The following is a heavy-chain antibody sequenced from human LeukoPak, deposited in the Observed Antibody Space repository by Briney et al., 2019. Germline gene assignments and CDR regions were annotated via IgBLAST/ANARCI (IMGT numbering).Heavy chain of an antibody. CDR2: ISYDGSNK. CDR1: GFTFSSYA. D-gene: IGHD6-19*01. CDR3: ARAPPYNSGWYSDN. Sequence: PGGSLRLSCAASGFTFSSYAMHWVRQAPGKGLEWVAVISYDGSNKYYADSVKGRFTISRDNSKNTLYLQMNSLRAEDTAVYYCARAPPYNSGWYSDNWGQGTLVTVSS. V-gene: IGHV3-30-3*01. J-gene: IGHJ4*02.